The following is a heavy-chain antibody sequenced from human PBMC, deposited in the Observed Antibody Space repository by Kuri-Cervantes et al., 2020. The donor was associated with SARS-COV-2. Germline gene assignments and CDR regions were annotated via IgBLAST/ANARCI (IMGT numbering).Heavy chain of an antibody. CDR3: ARGRYDFDY. V-gene: IGHV3-48*01. CDR2: ISSSSSTI. J-gene: IGHJ4*02. Sequence: GESLKISCAASGFTFNSYRMNWVRQAPGKGLEWVSYISSSSSTIYYADSAKGRFTISRDNAKNSLFLQMNSLRAEDTAVYYCARGRYDFDYWGQGTLVTVSS. CDR1: GFTFNSYR. D-gene: IGHD3-22*01.